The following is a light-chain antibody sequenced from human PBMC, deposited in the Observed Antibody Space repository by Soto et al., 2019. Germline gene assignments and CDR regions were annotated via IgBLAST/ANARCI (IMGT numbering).Light chain of an antibody. J-gene: IGKJ2*01. CDR1: QSVSSN. V-gene: IGKV3-15*01. Sequence: EIVMTQSPATLSLSPGERATLSCRAMQSVSSNLVWYLQKPGQAPRLLIYDTSTRATNVPARFSGSGSETEFTLTISGLQSEDFGIYYCHHYNNWPPRNTFGQGTKLEIK. CDR2: DTS. CDR3: HHYNNWPPRNT.